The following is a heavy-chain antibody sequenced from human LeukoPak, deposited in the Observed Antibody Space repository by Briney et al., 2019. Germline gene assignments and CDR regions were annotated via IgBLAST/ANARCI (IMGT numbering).Heavy chain of an antibody. CDR3: ARVSRAQGGMDV. CDR1: GFTFSNYA. J-gene: IGHJ6*02. V-gene: IGHV3-64*01. CDR2: ISSNWGST. Sequence: GGSLRVSCTASGFTFSNYALHWVRQAPGKGLEYVSAISSNWGSTYYTSSVKGRFTISRDNSKNTLHLQMGSLRPADMAVYYCARVSRAQGGMDVWGQGTTVTVSS.